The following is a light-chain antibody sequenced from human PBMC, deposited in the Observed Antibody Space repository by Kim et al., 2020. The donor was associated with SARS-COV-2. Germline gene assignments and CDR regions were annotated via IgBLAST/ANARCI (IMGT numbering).Light chain of an antibody. V-gene: IGKV1-9*01. CDR3: QQLNSYPPT. J-gene: IGKJ2*01. Sequence: SAPVGDRLPIPCRTSQGISGYLAWFQQQPGKAPKLLIYAASTLQGGVPSRFSGSGSGTEFTLTIGSLQPEDFATYYCQQLNSYPPTFGQGTKLEI. CDR1: QGISGY. CDR2: AAS.